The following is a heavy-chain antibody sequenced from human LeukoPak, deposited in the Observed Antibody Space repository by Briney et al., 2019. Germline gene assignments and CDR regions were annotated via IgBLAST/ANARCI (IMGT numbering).Heavy chain of an antibody. J-gene: IGHJ4*02. CDR2: ISYDGSNK. D-gene: IGHD3-3*01. Sequence: GGSLRLSCASSGFTFSSYAMHCVRQAPGKGLEWVAVISYDGSNKYYADSVKGRFTISRDNSKNTLYLQMNSLRAEDTAVYYCARDMSNPPYDFWSGTLDYWGQGTLVTVSS. CDR3: ARDMSNPPYDFWSGTLDY. V-gene: IGHV3-30*01. CDR1: GFTFSSYA.